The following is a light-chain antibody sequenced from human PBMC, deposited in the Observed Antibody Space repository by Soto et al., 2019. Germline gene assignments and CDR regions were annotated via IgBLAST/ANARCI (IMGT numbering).Light chain of an antibody. Sequence: DIHMTQSPSTLSASVGDRVTITCRASQSITMWLAWYQQKPGKAPNLLIYTTSSLESGVPSRFSGSESGTEFTLTISSLQHDDFATYYCQHCTDYSLTFGQGTKVEVK. CDR3: QHCTDYSLT. J-gene: IGKJ1*01. CDR2: TTS. CDR1: QSITMW. V-gene: IGKV1-5*03.